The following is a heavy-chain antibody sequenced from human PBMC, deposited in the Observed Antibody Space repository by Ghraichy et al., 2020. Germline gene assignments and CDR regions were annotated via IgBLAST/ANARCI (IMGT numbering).Heavy chain of an antibody. CDR1: GDSVSSNSAA. Sequence: SQTLSLTCAISGDSVSSNSAAWNWIRQSPSRGLEWLGRTYYRSKWYNDYAVSVKSRITINPDTSQNQFSLQLNSVTPEDTAVYYCARDSALGSGYYHFAFDIWGQGTMVTVSS. CDR2: TYYRSKWYN. CDR3: ARDSALGSGYYHFAFDI. D-gene: IGHD3-22*01. J-gene: IGHJ3*02. V-gene: IGHV6-1*01.